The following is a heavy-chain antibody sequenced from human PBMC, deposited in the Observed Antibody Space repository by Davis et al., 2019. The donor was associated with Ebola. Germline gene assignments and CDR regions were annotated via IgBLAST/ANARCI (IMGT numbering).Heavy chain of an antibody. D-gene: IGHD2-15*01. CDR2: ISSSGSTI. V-gene: IGHV3-11*01. Sequence: PGGSPRLSCAASGFTFSDYYMSWIRQAPGKGLEWVSYISSSGSTIYYADSVKGRFTISRDNAKNSLYLQMNSLRAEDTAVYYCARVEVAANEGLNYWGQGTLVTVSS. J-gene: IGHJ4*02. CDR3: ARVEVAANEGLNY. CDR1: GFTFSDYY.